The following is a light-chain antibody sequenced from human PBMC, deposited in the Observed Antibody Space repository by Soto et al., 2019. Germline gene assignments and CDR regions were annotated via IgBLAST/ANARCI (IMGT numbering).Light chain of an antibody. J-gene: IGLJ2*01. CDR3: SSYTSSRVPV. CDR1: SSDVGGYNY. CDR2: DVS. Sequence: QSVLTQPASVSGSPGQSITISCTGTSSDVGGYNYVSWYQQYPGRAPKLIISDVSNRPSGVSDRFSGSKSGNTASLTISGLQAEDEANYYCSSYTSSRVPVFGGGTKVTVL. V-gene: IGLV2-14*01.